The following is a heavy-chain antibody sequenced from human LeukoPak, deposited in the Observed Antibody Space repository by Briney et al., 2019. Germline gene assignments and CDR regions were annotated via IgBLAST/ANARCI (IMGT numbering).Heavy chain of an antibody. Sequence: GGSLGHSCAASGFTFSSYWMSWVRQAPGKGLEWVANIKQDGSEKYYVDSVKGRFTISRDNAKKSLYLQMNSLRAEDTAVYYCARTSNFDFWSGPYYYFYYMDVWGQGTTVTVSS. CDR1: GFTFSSYW. CDR3: ARTSNFDFWSGPYYYFYYMDV. V-gene: IGHV3-7*01. J-gene: IGHJ6*03. D-gene: IGHD3-3*01. CDR2: IKQDGSEK.